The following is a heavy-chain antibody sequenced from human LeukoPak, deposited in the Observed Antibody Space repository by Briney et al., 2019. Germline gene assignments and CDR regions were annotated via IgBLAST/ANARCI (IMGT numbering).Heavy chain of an antibody. CDR1: GYTFTGYY. J-gene: IGHJ4*02. CDR2: INPNSGGT. V-gene: IGHV1-2*02. Sequence: ASVKVSCKASGYTFTGYYIHWVRQAPGQGLEWMGWINPNSGGTNYAQKFQGRVTMTRDTSISTAYMELSRLRSDDTAVYYCARDLSGSYYLDYWGQGTLVTVSS. CDR3: ARDLSGSYYLDY. D-gene: IGHD1-26*01.